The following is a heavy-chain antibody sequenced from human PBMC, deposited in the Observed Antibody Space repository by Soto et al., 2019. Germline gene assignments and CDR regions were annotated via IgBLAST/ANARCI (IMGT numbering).Heavy chain of an antibody. CDR1: GGSFSGYD. J-gene: IGHJ6*02. CDR2: INHSGST. D-gene: IGHD3-3*01. Sequence: PSETLSLTCAVYGGSFSGYDWSWIRQPPGTGLEWIGEINHSGSTNYNPSLKSRVTISVDTAKNQFSLKLSSVTAADTAVYYCARGRRSSIFEVVMDTTYYNGMDVWGQGTTVTNSS. CDR3: ARGRRSSIFEVVMDTTYYNGMDV. V-gene: IGHV4-34*01.